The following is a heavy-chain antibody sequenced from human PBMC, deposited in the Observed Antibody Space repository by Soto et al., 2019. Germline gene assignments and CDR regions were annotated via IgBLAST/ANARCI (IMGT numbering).Heavy chain of an antibody. V-gene: IGHV1-69*13. J-gene: IGHJ6*02. CDR2: IIPIFGTA. CDR3: ARDCSGGSCFGYYYYGMDV. Sequence: VKVSCKASGGTFSSYAISWVRQAPGQGLEWMGGIIPIFGTANYAQKFQGRVTITADESTSTAYMELSSLRSEDTAVYYCARDCSGGSCFGYYYYGMDVWGQGTTVTVSS. D-gene: IGHD2-15*01. CDR1: GGTFSSYA.